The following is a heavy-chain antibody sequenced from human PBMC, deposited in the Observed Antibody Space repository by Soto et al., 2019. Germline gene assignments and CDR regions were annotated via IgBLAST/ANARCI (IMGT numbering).Heavy chain of an antibody. Sequence: QVQLVESGGGVVQPGRSLRLSCAASGFTFSSYGMHWVRQAPGKGLEWVAVISYDGSNKYYADSVKGRFTISRDNSKNTLYLQLNSLRAEDTAVYYCAKDVDYDSSGYFDYWGQGTLVTGSS. D-gene: IGHD3-22*01. CDR2: ISYDGSNK. V-gene: IGHV3-30*18. J-gene: IGHJ4*02. CDR3: AKDVDYDSSGYFDY. CDR1: GFTFSSYG.